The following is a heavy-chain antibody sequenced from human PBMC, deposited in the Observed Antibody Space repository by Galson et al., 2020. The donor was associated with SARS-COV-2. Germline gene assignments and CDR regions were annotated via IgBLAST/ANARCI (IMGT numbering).Heavy chain of an antibody. V-gene: IGHV4-39*01. CDR3: ARRSSSGWAYFDY. CDR1: GGSLSSSTYY. D-gene: IGHD6-19*01. Sequence: SETLSLTCTVSGGSLSSSTYYWGWIRQPPGKGLEWIGSIYYSGSTYYNPSLKSRVTMAVESSKNQFSLKLSSVTAADTAVYYCARRSSSGWAYFDYWGQGTLVTVSS. CDR2: IYYSGST. J-gene: IGHJ4*02.